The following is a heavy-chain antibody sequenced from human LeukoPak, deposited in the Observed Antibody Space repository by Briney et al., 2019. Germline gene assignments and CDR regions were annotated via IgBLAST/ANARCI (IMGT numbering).Heavy chain of an antibody. Sequence: GGSLRLSCAASGFTFSSYWMNWARQAPGKGLEWVANIKEDGGEKYYVDSVKGRFTISRDNAKNSLHLQMNSLRAEDTAVYYCARDSGWFRFDYWGQGTLATVSS. J-gene: IGHJ4*02. CDR1: GFTFSSYW. D-gene: IGHD6-13*01. CDR3: ARDSGWFRFDY. CDR2: IKEDGGEK. V-gene: IGHV3-7*03.